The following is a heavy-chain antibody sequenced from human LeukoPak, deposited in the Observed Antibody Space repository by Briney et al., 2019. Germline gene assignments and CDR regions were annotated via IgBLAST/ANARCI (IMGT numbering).Heavy chain of an antibody. CDR3: ARHYYGSAFDP. CDR2: IYYSGST. J-gene: IGHJ5*02. V-gene: IGHV4-59*01. D-gene: IGHD3-10*01. Sequence: SETLSLTCTVSGGSISSYYWSWIRQPPGKGLEWIGYIYYSGSTNYNPSLKSRVTISVDTSKNQFSLKLSSVTAADTAVYYCARHYYGSAFDPWGQGTLVTVSS. CDR1: GGSISSYY.